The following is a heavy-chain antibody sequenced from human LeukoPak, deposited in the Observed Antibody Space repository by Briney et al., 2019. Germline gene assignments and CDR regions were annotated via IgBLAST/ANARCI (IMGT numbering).Heavy chain of an antibody. CDR3: VRPGCGGDCYCHYMDV. Sequence: GGSLRLSCSASGFTLSSHSMNRVRQAPGKGPEWLSYIIISGLTTYYADSVKDRFTICRDNAKNSLYLHMNSLRVEDTAVYHCVRPGCGGDCYCHYMDVWGKGTTVSVSS. J-gene: IGHJ6*03. V-gene: IGHV3-48*01. CDR2: IIISGLTT. D-gene: IGHD2-21*01. CDR1: GFTLSSHS.